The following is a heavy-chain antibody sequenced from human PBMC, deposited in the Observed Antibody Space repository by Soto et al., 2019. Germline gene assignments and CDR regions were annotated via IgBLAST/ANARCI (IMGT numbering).Heavy chain of an antibody. V-gene: IGHV3-9*01. J-gene: IGHJ1*01. CDR1: GFTFDDYA. CDR3: AKDRGTDHLEYFQH. Sequence: GGSLRLSCAASGFTFDDYAMHWVRQAPGKGLEWVSGISWNSGSIGYADSVKGRFTISRDNAKNSLYLQMNSLRAEDTALYYCAKDRGTDHLEYFQHWGQGTLVTVSS. CDR2: ISWNSGSI. D-gene: IGHD1-1*01.